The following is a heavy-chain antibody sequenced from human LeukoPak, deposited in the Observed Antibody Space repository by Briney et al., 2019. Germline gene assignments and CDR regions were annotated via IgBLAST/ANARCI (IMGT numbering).Heavy chain of an antibody. CDR1: GFTFSSYW. Sequence: GGSLRLSCAASGFTFSSYWMHWVRQAPGKGLVWVSRINSDGSSTSYADSVKGRFTISRDNAKNTLYLQMNSLRAEDTAVYYCARDLYYYGSGSFGKYYYYGMDVWGQGTTVTVSS. CDR3: ARDLYYYGSGSFGKYYYYGMDV. D-gene: IGHD3-10*01. V-gene: IGHV3-74*01. J-gene: IGHJ6*02. CDR2: INSDGSST.